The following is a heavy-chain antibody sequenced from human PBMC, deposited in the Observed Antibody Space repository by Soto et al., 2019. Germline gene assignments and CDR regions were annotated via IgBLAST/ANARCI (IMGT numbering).Heavy chain of an antibody. CDR1: GYSFTSYW. CDR3: ARHGGSSGYYYYGMDV. CDR2: IYPGDSDT. D-gene: IGHD3-22*01. Sequence: GESLKISCKGSGYSFTSYWIGWVRQMPGKGLEWMGIIYPGDSDTRYSPSFQGQVTISADKSISTAYLQWSSLKASDTAMYYCARHGGSSGYYYYGMDVWGQGTTVTVSS. V-gene: IGHV5-51*01. J-gene: IGHJ6*02.